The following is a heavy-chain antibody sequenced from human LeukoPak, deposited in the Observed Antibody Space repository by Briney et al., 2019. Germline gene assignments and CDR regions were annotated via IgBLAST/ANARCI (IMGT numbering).Heavy chain of an antibody. Sequence: GESLKISCKGSGYSFTSYWIGWVRQMPGKGLEWMGIIYPGDSDTRYSPSFQGQVTISADKSISTAYLQWSSLKASDTAMYYCARQPPWHYCSSGSCHYDYWGQGTLVTVSS. V-gene: IGHV5-51*01. D-gene: IGHD2-15*01. CDR2: IYPGDSDT. CDR3: ARQPPWHYCSSGSCHYDY. CDR1: GYSFTSYW. J-gene: IGHJ4*02.